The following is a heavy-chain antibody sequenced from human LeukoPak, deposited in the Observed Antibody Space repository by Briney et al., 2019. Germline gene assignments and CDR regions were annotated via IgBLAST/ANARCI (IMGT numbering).Heavy chain of an antibody. CDR2: ISGSGGST. J-gene: IGHJ4*02. CDR1: GFTLRHEP. CDR3: ANDVYYDCGYCFDF. Sequence: PGGSLRLSCGASGFTLRHEPSSWVRQAPGKGLEWVSAISGSGGSTYYADSVKGRFTISRDNSKNTLYLQMNSLRAEDTAVYYWANDVYYDCGYCFDFWGQGTMATVSS. D-gene: IGHD2-8*01. V-gene: IGHV3-23*01.